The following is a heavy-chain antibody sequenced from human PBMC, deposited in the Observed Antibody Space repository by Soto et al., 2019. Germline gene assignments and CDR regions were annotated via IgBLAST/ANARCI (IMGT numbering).Heavy chain of an antibody. CDR1: GGTFSTDS. Sequence: QVQLVQSGAEVKKPGSSVKVSCKASGGTFSTDSISWERQAPGQGLEWKGGIIPMFGTANNAQKFQGRVTITADESTSTAYMELSSLRSEDTAVYFCAREIDGYYGMDVWGQGTTVTVAS. V-gene: IGHV1-69*12. J-gene: IGHJ6*02. CDR2: IIPMFGTA. CDR3: AREIDGYYGMDV.